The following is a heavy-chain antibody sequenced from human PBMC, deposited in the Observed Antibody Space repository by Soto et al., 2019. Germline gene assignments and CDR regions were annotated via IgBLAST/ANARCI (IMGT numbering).Heavy chain of an antibody. CDR1: GGTFSSYA. CDR3: ARGGVAGTKGAWWFDP. J-gene: IGHJ5*02. D-gene: IGHD6-19*01. CDR2: IIPIFGTA. Sequence: QVQLVQSGAEVKKPGSSVKVSCKASGGTFSSYAISWVRQAPGQGLEWMGGIIPIFGTANYAQKFQGRVTITADESTSTAYMGLGSLRSEDTAVYYCARGGVAGTKGAWWFDPWGQGTLVTVSS. V-gene: IGHV1-69*01.